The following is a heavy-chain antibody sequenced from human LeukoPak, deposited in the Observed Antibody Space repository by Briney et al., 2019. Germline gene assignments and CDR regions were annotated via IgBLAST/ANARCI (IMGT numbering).Heavy chain of an antibody. CDR1: GFTFSSYA. V-gene: IGHV3-23*01. J-gene: IGHJ4*02. Sequence: GGSLRPSCAASGFTFSSYAMSWVRQAPGKGLDWVSAISGSGGSTYYADSVKGRFTISRDNSKNTLYLQMNSLRAEDTAVYYRAKVIRYFDYWGQGTLVTVSS. D-gene: IGHD3-22*01. CDR2: ISGSGGST. CDR3: AKVIRYFDY.